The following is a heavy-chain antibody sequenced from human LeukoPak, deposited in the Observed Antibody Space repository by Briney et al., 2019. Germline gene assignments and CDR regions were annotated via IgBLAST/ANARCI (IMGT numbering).Heavy chain of an antibody. CDR2: VNPNSGGT. J-gene: IGHJ5*02. CDR3: ARPLRVTMIRGAAFRASSDFDP. Sequence: ASVKVSCKASGGTLSSYAISWVRQAPGQGLEWMGWVNPNSGGTNYAQKFQGRVTMTRDTSISTAYMEVSRLRYDDTAVYYCARPLRVTMIRGAAFRASSDFDPWGQGTLVTVSS. D-gene: IGHD3-10*01. CDR1: GGTLSSYA. V-gene: IGHV1-2*02.